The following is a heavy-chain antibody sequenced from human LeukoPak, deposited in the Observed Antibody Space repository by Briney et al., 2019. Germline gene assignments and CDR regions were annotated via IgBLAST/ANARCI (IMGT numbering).Heavy chain of an antibody. CDR1: GFTFSDYY. CDR2: ISNTGNTI. J-gene: IGHJ4*02. D-gene: IGHD6-19*01. Sequence: GSLRLSCAASGFTFSDYYMTWIRQAPGKGLEWVSYISNTGNTIYYADSVKGRFTISRDNAKSSLYLQMNSLRVEDTAVYFCVREGLAYDYWGQGTLVTVSS. V-gene: IGHV3-11*04. CDR3: VREGLAYDY.